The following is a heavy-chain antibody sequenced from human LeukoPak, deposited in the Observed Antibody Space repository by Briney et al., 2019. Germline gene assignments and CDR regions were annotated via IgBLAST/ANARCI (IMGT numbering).Heavy chain of an antibody. CDR3: AELGITMIGGV. CDR2: ISYDGSDK. Sequence: GALRLSCAASEFTFSSFAMYWVRQAPGKGLEWVAVISYDGSDKYYADSVKGRFTISRDNFKKTLYLQMNSLRVEDTAVYYCAELGITMIGGVWGKGTTVTISS. CDR1: EFTFSSFA. V-gene: IGHV3-30*18. D-gene: IGHD3-10*02. J-gene: IGHJ6*04.